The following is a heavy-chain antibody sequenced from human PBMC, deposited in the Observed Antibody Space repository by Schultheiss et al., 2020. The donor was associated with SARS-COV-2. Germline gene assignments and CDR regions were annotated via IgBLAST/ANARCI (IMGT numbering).Heavy chain of an antibody. Sequence: GGSLRLSCAASGFTFSSYGMHWVRQAPGKGLAWVSRINSDGTTTSYADSVKGRFTISRDNAKNSLYLQMNSLRAEDTAVYYCARARLRSSDAFDIWGQGTMVTVSS. J-gene: IGHJ3*02. CDR3: ARARLRSSDAFDI. CDR1: GFTFSSYG. V-gene: IGHV3-74*01. D-gene: IGHD4-17*01. CDR2: INSDGTTT.